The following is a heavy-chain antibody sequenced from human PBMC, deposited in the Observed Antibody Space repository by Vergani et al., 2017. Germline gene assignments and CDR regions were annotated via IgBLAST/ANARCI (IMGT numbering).Heavy chain of an antibody. CDR2: IYYSGST. V-gene: IGHV4-59*01. CDR3: ARARGSGSHQDY. J-gene: IGHJ4*02. CDR1: GGSISSYY. D-gene: IGHD3-10*01. Sequence: QVQLQESGPGLVKPSETLSLTCTVSGGSISSYYWSWIRQPPGKGLEWIGYIYYSGSTNYHPSLKSRVTISVDTSKNQFSLKLSSVTAADTAVYYCARARGSGSHQDYWGQGTLVTVSS.